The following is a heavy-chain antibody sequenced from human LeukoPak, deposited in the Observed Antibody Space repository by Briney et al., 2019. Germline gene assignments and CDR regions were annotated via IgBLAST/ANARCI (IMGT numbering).Heavy chain of an antibody. CDR1: GYTFTSYG. D-gene: IGHD4-17*01. CDR2: ISAYNGNT. V-gene: IGHV1-18*01. Sequence: GASVKVSCKASGYTFTSYGISWVRQAPGQGLEWIGWISAYNGNTNYAQKLQGRVTMTTDTSTSTAYMELRSLRSDDTAVYYCARGRLRRDYYYGMDVWGQGTTVTVSS. J-gene: IGHJ6*02. CDR3: ARGRLRRDYYYGMDV.